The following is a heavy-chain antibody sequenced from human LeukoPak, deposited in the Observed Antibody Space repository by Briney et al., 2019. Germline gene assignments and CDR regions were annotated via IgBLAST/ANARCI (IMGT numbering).Heavy chain of an antibody. CDR1: GYTFTSYY. CDR3: ARDSAPPQHSPYGMDV. J-gene: IGHJ6*02. D-gene: IGHD3-3*02. CDR2: INPSCGST. V-gene: IGHV1-46*01. Sequence: ASVKVSCKASGYTFTSYYMHWVRQASGQGLEWMGIINPSCGSTSYAQKFQGRVTMTSDTSTSTVYMELSSLRSEDTAVYYRARDSAPPQHSPYGMDVWRQGTTVTVSS.